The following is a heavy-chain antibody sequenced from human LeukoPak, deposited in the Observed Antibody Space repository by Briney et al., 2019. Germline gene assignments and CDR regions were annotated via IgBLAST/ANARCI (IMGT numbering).Heavy chain of an antibody. CDR1: GYTFTRYY. CDR2: ISPNSGGT. J-gene: IGHJ6*02. Sequence: ASVKVSCKASGYTFTRYYMHWVRQAPGQGLEWMGWISPNSGGTNYAQKFQGRVTTTRDTSISTAYMELSRLRSDDTAVYYCARAGGYCSSTSCTPVRDGMDVWGQGTTVTVSS. CDR3: ARAGGYCSSTSCTPVRDGMDV. D-gene: IGHD2-2*01. V-gene: IGHV1-2*02.